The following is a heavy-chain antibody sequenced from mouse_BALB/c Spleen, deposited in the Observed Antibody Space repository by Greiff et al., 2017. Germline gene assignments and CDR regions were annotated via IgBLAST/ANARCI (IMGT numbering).Heavy chain of an antibody. CDR2: IWTGGGT. J-gene: IGHJ3*01. D-gene: IGHD1-1*01. Sequence: VKLMESGPGLVAPSQSLSITCTVSGFSLTSYDISWIRQPPGKGLEWLGVIWTGGGTNYNSAFMSRLSISKDNSKSQVFLKMNSLQTDDTAIYYCVTLFSTGGFAYWGQGTLVTVSA. CDR1: GFSLTSYD. V-gene: IGHV2-9-2*01. CDR3: VTLFSTGGFAY.